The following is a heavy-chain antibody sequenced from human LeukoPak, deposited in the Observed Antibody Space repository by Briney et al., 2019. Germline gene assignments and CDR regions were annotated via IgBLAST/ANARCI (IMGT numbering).Heavy chain of an antibody. Sequence: GGSLRLSCAASGLTFSSYWMSWVRQAPGKGLEWVANIKQDGSEKYYVDSVKGRFTISRDNAKNSLYLQMNSLRAEDTAVYYCARVNLSVDYWGQGTLVTVSS. CDR1: GLTFSSYW. J-gene: IGHJ4*02. CDR2: IKQDGSEK. D-gene: IGHD2/OR15-2a*01. V-gene: IGHV3-7*01. CDR3: ARVNLSVDY.